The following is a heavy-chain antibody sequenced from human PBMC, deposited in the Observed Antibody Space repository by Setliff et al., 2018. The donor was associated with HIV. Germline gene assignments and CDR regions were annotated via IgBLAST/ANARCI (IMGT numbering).Heavy chain of an antibody. CDR1: GYTFTSYA. D-gene: IGHD6-19*01. J-gene: IGHJ4*02. Sequence: ASVKVPCKASGYTFTSYAMHWVRQAPGQRLEWMGWINAGNGNTKYSQKFQGRVTITRDTSASTAYMELSSLRSEDTAVYYCARSRSGWSSPFDYWGQGTLVTVSS. CDR3: ARSRSGWSSPFDY. CDR2: INAGNGNT. V-gene: IGHV1-3*01.